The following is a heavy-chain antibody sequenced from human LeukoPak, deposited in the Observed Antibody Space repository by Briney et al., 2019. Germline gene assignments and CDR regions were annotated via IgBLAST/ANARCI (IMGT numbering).Heavy chain of an antibody. CDR2: INHSGST. V-gene: IGHV4-34*01. Sequence: SETLSLTCAVYGGSFSGYYWSWIRQPPGKGLEWIGEINHSGSTNYNPSLKSRVTISVDTSKNQFSLKLSSVTAADTAVYYCARHWTRGHAFDIWGQGTMVTVSS. D-gene: IGHD3-3*01. CDR1: GGSFSGYY. CDR3: ARHWTRGHAFDI. J-gene: IGHJ3*02.